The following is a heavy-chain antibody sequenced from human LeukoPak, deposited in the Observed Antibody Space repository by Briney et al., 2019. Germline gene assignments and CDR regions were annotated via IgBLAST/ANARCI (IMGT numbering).Heavy chain of an antibody. CDR2: IYHSGST. V-gene: IGHV4-30-2*01. D-gene: IGHD3-22*01. CDR1: GGSISSGGYS. Sequence: SETLSLTCAVSGGSISSGGYSWSWIRQPPGKGLEWIGYIYHSGSTYYNPSLKSRVTISVDRSKNQFPLKLSSVTAADTAVYYCARDHDSSSYSWFDPWGQGTLVTVSS. J-gene: IGHJ5*02. CDR3: ARDHDSSSYSWFDP.